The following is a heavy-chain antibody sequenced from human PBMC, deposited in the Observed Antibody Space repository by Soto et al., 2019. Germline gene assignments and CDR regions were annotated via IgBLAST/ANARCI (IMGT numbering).Heavy chain of an antibody. Sequence: EPLKISCMGSGYSFTSYWIAWVRQMPGKGLEWMGIIYPSDSDTRYSPSFQGQVTISADKSITTAYLQWNSLKASDTAMYYCARGGTSSSRYFDYSGQGTLVTVSS. V-gene: IGHV5-51*01. D-gene: IGHD6-6*01. CDR3: ARGGTSSSRYFDY. CDR2: IYPSDSDT. CDR1: GYSFTSYW. J-gene: IGHJ4*02.